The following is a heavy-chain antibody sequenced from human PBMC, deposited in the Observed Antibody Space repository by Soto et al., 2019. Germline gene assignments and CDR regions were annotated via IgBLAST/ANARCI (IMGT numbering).Heavy chain of an antibody. J-gene: IGHJ4*02. CDR1: GFTFSSYW. Sequence: GGSLRLSCAASGFTFSSYWMSWVRQAPGKGLEWVANIKQDGSEKYYVDSVKGRFTISRDNAKNSLYLQMNSLKTEDTAFYYCIREMDAGGLDNWGQGTLVTVSS. V-gene: IGHV3-7*05. D-gene: IGHD3-16*01. CDR2: IKQDGSEK. CDR3: IREMDAGGLDN.